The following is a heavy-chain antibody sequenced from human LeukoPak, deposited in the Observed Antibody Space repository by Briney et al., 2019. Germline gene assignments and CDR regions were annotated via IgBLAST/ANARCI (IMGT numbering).Heavy chain of an antibody. CDR3: ARDRGSYFHDAFDI. CDR1: GYTFTGYY. CDR2: INPNSGGT. D-gene: IGHD1-26*01. V-gene: IGHV1-2*02. Sequence: ASVKVSCKASGYTFTGYYVYWVRQAPGQGLEWMGWINPNSGGTNYAQKFQGRVTMTGDTSISTVYMELSRLTSNDAAVYYCARDRGSYFHDAFDIWGQGTMVAVSS. J-gene: IGHJ3*02.